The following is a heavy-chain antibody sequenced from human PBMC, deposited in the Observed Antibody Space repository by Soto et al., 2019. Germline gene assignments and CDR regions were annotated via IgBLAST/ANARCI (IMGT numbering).Heavy chain of an antibody. CDR3: AREPCGGDCYGYYYHGMDV. J-gene: IGHJ6*02. V-gene: IGHV4-31*03. CDR2: IYYSGST. CDR1: GGSISSGGYY. Sequence: SETLSLTCSVSGGSISSGGYYWSWIRQHPGKGLEWIAYIYYSGSTYYNPSLKSRVTISVDTSKNQFSLKLSSVTAADTAMYYCAREPCGGDCYGYYYHGMDVWGQGTTVTVSS. D-gene: IGHD2-21*02.